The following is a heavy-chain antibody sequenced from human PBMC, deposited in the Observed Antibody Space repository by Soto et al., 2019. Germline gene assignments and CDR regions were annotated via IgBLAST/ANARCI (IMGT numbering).Heavy chain of an antibody. D-gene: IGHD2-8*01. V-gene: IGHV3-23*01. CDR2: LTASGLNT. CDR3: AKGLGNAKEV. Sequence: EVQLLESGGGLVQPGGSLRLSCSASGFNFGSYGMSWVRQAPGKGLEWVSGLTASGLNTYYTDSLKGRFTIARDNSRNTVYLQMSGLRVEDTAVFHCAKGLGNAKEVCGQGTTVTVSS. J-gene: IGHJ6*02. CDR1: GFNFGSYG.